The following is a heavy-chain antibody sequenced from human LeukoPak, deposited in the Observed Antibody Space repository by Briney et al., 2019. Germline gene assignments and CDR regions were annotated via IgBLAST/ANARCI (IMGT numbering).Heavy chain of an antibody. J-gene: IGHJ3*02. V-gene: IGHV3-33*01. Sequence: GGSLRLFCAASGFTFSSYGMYWVRQAPGKGLEWVAVIWYDGSYKYYVDSVKGRFTISRDNSKNTLYLEMNSLRAEDTAVYYCARDLKGPTPSSAFDIWGQGTMVSVS. D-gene: IGHD6-6*01. CDR1: GFTFSSYG. CDR3: ARDLKGPTPSSAFDI. CDR2: IWYDGSYK.